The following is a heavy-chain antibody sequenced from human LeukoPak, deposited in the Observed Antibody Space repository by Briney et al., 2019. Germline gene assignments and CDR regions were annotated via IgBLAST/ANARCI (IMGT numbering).Heavy chain of an antibody. CDR3: AQTTSYYYYIDV. CDR1: GGSISSYY. Sequence: PSETLSLTCTVSGGSISSYYWSWIRQPPGKGLEWIGYIYYSGSTNYNPSLKSRVTISVDTSKNQFSLKLSSVTAADTAVYYCAQTTSYYYYIDVWGKGTTVTVSS. CDR2: IYYSGST. V-gene: IGHV4-59*01. J-gene: IGHJ6*03. D-gene: IGHD4-11*01.